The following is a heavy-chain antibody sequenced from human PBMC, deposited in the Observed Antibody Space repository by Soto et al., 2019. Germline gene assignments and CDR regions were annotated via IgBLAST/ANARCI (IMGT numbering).Heavy chain of an antibody. V-gene: IGHV3-30-3*01. CDR2: ISYDGSNK. J-gene: IGHJ4*02. CDR1: GFIFSNYA. Sequence: GSLRLSCAASGFIFSNYAMSWVRQAPGKGLEWVTVISYDGSNKYYAGSVKGQFTISRDNSKNTLDLQMNSLRAEDTAVYYCAGLGETGYFDDWGKGTLVTVSS. D-gene: IGHD2-21*01. CDR3: AGLGETGYFDD.